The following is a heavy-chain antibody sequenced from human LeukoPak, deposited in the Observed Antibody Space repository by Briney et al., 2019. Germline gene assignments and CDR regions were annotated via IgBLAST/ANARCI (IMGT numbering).Heavy chain of an antibody. D-gene: IGHD3-3*01. V-gene: IGHV3-69-1*01. CDR3: ARAQALFWEFDGFDI. Sequence: PGGSLRLSCVASGFTFSSHSINWVRQAPGKGLEWIATVTSTNKIHYADSVKGRFTISRDNAENSMYLQMNSLRDEDTAVYSCARAQALFWEFDGFDIWGRGTKVSVSP. CDR1: GFTFSSHS. CDR2: VTSTNKI. J-gene: IGHJ3*02.